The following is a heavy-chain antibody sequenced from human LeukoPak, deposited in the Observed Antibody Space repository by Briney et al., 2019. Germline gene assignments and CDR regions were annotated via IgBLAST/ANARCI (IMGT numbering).Heavy chain of an antibody. CDR2: IIPIFGTA. Sequence: GASVKVSCKASGGTFSSYAISWVRQAPGQGLEWMGGIIPIFGTANYAQKFQGRVTITADESTSTAYMEPSSLRSEDTAVYYCASNTEAGRRYYYYGMDVWGQGTTVTVSS. CDR1: GGTFSSYA. J-gene: IGHJ6*02. CDR3: ASNTEAGRRYYYYGMDV. D-gene: IGHD5-18*01. V-gene: IGHV1-69*13.